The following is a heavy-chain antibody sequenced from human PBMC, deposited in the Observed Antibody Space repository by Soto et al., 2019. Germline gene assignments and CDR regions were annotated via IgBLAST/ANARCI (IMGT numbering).Heavy chain of an antibody. CDR2: FDPEDGET. D-gene: IGHD3-22*01. CDR1: GYTLTELS. CDR3: ATGSHDSSGYLILFDY. Sequence: ASVKVSCKVSGYTLTELSMHCVLQAPLKGLDGMGGFDPEDGETIYAQKFQGRVTMTEDTSTDTAYMELSSLRSEDTAVYYCATGSHDSSGYLILFDYWGQGTLVTVSS. V-gene: IGHV1-24*01. J-gene: IGHJ4*02.